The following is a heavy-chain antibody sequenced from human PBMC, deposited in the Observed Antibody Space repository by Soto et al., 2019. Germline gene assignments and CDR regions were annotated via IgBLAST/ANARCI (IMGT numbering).Heavy chain of an antibody. CDR1: GFTFSDSW. Sequence: EVQLVESGGGLVQPGGSLRLSCTASGFTFSDSWMTWVRQAPGMGLEWVARIKPDESEKKYADSVKGRFSISRDNAKNSMYLQKDSLRGEDTAVYYCVRGGSNYASWGQGTLVTVSS. D-gene: IGHD4-4*01. V-gene: IGHV3-7*01. CDR3: VRGGSNYAS. CDR2: IKPDESEK. J-gene: IGHJ5*02.